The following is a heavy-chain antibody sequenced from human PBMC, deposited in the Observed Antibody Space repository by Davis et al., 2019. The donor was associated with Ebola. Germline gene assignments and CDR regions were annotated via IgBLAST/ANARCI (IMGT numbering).Heavy chain of an antibody. CDR3: ARVITMIVAGSWFDP. CDR1: GYTFTSYG. V-gene: IGHV1-18*01. D-gene: IGHD3-22*01. J-gene: IGHJ5*02. CDR2: ISAYNGNT. Sequence: ASVKVSCKASGYTFTSYGISWVRQAPGQGLEWMGWISAYNGNTNYAQKLQGRVTMTTDTSTSTAYMELRSLRSGDTAVYYCARVITMIVAGSWFDPWGQGTLVTVSS.